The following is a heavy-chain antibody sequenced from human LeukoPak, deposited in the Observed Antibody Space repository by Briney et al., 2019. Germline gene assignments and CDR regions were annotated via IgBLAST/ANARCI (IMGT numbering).Heavy chain of an antibody. Sequence: CSVKVSCKASGGTFSNYAISWVRQAPGQGLEWMGGINIIFGKANNAQKFQGRVTITADESTSTAYMEMNSLRSEDTAVYYCARDGSPNYYDSSGYHPFDYWGQGTLVTVSS. CDR3: ARDGSPNYYDSSGYHPFDY. CDR2: INIIFGKA. J-gene: IGHJ4*02. CDR1: GGTFSNYA. D-gene: IGHD3-22*01. V-gene: IGHV1-69*13.